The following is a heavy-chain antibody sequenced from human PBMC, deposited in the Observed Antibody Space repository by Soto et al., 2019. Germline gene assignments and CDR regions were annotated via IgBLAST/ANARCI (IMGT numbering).Heavy chain of an antibody. J-gene: IGHJ4*02. V-gene: IGHV4-39*07. CDR2: IYYSGST. CDR1: GGSISSSSYY. Sequence: SETLSLTCTVSGGSISSSSYYWGWIRQPPGKGLEWIGSIYYSGSTYYNPSLKSRVTISVDTSKNQFSLKLSSVTAADMAVYYCARDRPPQESDYWGQGTLVTVSS. CDR3: ARDRPPQESDY.